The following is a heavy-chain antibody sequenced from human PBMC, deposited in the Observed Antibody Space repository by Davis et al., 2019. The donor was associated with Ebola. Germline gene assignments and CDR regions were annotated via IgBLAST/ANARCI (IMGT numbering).Heavy chain of an antibody. Sequence: GESLKISCAASGFTFSSYEMSWVRQAPGKGLEWVANIKQDGSEKYYVDSVKGRFTISRDNSKNSLYLQMNSLRTEDTALYYCAKEGVEMATILYYYYGMDVWGQGTTVTVSS. J-gene: IGHJ6*02. CDR3: AKEGVEMATILYYYYGMDV. CDR2: IKQDGSEK. D-gene: IGHD5-24*01. CDR1: GFTFSSYE. V-gene: IGHV3-7*03.